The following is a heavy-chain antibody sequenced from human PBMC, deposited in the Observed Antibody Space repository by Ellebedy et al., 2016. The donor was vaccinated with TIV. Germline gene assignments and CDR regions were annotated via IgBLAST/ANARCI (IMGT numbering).Heavy chain of an antibody. CDR3: ARETYNDVDLKLWGIFDI. V-gene: IGHV3-66*01. CDR1: ELTVTSNF. J-gene: IGHJ3*02. D-gene: IGHD3-10*01. CDR2: IAIDSTT. Sequence: GESLKISCAASELTVTSNFMSWVRQAPGKGLAWVSTIAIDSTTYYADSVKGRFTISRDNSKYTLDIQMNSLRAEDTAVYYCARETYNDVDLKLWGIFDIWGQGTMVTVSS.